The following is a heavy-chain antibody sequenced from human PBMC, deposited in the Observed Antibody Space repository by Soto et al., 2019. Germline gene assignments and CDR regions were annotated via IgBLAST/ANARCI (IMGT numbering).Heavy chain of an antibody. J-gene: IGHJ4*02. CDR2: ISSSSNTI. Sequence: EVQLVESGGGLVQPGGSQRLSCAASGFTFSSYSMNWVRQAPGKGLEWASYISSSSNTIYYADSVKGRFTISRDNAKNSLYLQMNSLRAEDTGVYYCVRDAPPDDYWGQGTLVTVSS. CDR1: GFTFSSYS. CDR3: VRDAPPDDY. V-gene: IGHV3-48*01.